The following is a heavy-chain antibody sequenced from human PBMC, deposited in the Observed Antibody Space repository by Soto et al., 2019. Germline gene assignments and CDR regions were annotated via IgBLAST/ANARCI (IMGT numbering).Heavy chain of an antibody. J-gene: IGHJ6*02. CDR2: IYYTGSA. CDR3: GSIAASADYYGLDV. CDR1: GDSVTGGAYS. D-gene: IGHD6-13*01. Sequence: QVQLQESGPGLVKPSETLSLTCTVSGDSVTGGAYSWTWMRQPPGKGLEWIGQIYYTGSADYNSSLKSRVTLSIDTSKNQFSLKLSSVTAADTAVYFCGSIAASADYYGLDVWGQGTTVTVSS. V-gene: IGHV4-61*08.